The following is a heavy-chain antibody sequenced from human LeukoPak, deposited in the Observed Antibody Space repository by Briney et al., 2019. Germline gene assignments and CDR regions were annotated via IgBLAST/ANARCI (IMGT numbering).Heavy chain of an antibody. V-gene: IGHV3-48*01. J-gene: IGHJ5*02. CDR3: AKAGGLRLLFDP. CDR1: GFIFSTYS. D-gene: IGHD2-15*01. CDR2: ISSSSSSI. Sequence: PGGSLRLSCAASGFIFSTYSINWVRQAPGKGLEWVSHISSSSSSIYYADSVKGRFTISRDNSKNTLYLQMNSLRAEDTAVYYCAKAGGLRLLFDPWGQGTLVTVSS.